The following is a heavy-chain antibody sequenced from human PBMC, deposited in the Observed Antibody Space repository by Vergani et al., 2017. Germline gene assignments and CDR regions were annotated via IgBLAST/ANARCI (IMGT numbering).Heavy chain of an antibody. V-gene: IGHV4-30-4*08. J-gene: IGHJ4*02. D-gene: IGHD2-15*01. CDR1: GGSISSGDSY. Sequence: QVQLQESGPGLVKPSQTLSLTCNVSGGSISSGDSYWSWIRQTPGKGLEWIGYIYHSGYTHYNPSLRSRVTLSVDTSKNQFSLKVTTVTAADTAVYFCARSPSDIVEEEFDYWGQGTLVTVSS. CDR2: IYHSGYT. CDR3: ARSPSDIVEEEFDY.